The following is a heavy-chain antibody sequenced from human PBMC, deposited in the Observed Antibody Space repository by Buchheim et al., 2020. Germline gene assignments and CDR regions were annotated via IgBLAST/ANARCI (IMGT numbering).Heavy chain of an antibody. Sequence: QVQLQESGPGLVKPSQTLSLTCTVSGGSISSGGYYWSWIRQHPGKGLEWIGYIYYSGNTYYNPSLKSRVTISVDTSKNQFSLKLSSVTAADTALYYCARDARVVTAIHNWFDPWGQGTL. V-gene: IGHV4-31*03. CDR3: ARDARVVTAIHNWFDP. CDR2: IYYSGNT. J-gene: IGHJ5*02. CDR1: GGSISSGGYY. D-gene: IGHD2-21*02.